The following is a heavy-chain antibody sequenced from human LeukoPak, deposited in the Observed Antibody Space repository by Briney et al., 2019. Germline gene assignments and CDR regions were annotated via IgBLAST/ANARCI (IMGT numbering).Heavy chain of an antibody. J-gene: IGHJ4*02. V-gene: IGHV1-2*02. CDR1: GYTFIGYY. Sequence: ASVKVSCKASGYTFIGYYMHWVRQAPGQGLEWMGWINPNSGGTNCAQKFQGRVTMTRDTSISTAYMELSSLRSDDTAVYYCARAPVGGPLRFFDYWGQGTLVTVSS. D-gene: IGHD3-3*01. CDR3: ARAPVGGPLRFFDY. CDR2: INPNSGGT.